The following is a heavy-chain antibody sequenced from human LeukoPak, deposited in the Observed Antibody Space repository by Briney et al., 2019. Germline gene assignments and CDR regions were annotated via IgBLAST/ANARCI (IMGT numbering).Heavy chain of an antibody. CDR2: ISYSGST. J-gene: IGHJ4*02. CDR1: GGSIRSYY. D-gene: IGHD2-21*01. CDR3: ARTLFPEDYLDY. Sequence: SETLSLTCTVSGGSIRSYYWIRIRQPPGKGLEWIGHISYSGSTNYNPSLKSRVTISVDTSENQFSLKLTSVTAADTAVYYCARTLFPEDYLDYWGQGTLVTVSS. V-gene: IGHV4-59*01.